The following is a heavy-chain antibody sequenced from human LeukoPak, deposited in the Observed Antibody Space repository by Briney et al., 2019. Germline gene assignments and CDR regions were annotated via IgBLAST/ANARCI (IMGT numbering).Heavy chain of an antibody. V-gene: IGHV4-59*11. CDR2: FAYSGST. CDR3: ARAGGVHNTPLDLDY. J-gene: IGHJ4*02. D-gene: IGHD3/OR15-3a*01. CDR1: GASISSHY. Sequence: PSETLSLTCTVSGASISSHYWSWIRQPPGKGLEWIGDFAYSGSTNYNPSLKSRVTISVDTSKNQCSLKLTSVTAADTAVYYCARAGGVHNTPLDLDYWGQGVLVTVST.